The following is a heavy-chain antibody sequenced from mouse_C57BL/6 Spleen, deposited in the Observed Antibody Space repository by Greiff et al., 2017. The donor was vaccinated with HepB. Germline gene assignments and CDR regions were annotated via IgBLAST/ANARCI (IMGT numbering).Heavy chain of an antibody. CDR2: ISYDGSN. D-gene: IGHD3-2*02. V-gene: IGHV3-6*01. Sequence: EVHLVESGPGLVKPSPSLSLTCSVTGYSITSGYYWNWIRQFPGNKLEWMGYISYDGSNNYNPSLKNRISITRDTSKNQFFLKLNSVTTEDTAMYYCARQLRSPYAMDYWGQGTSVTVSS. CDR3: ARQLRSPYAMDY. J-gene: IGHJ4*01. CDR1: GYSITSGYY.